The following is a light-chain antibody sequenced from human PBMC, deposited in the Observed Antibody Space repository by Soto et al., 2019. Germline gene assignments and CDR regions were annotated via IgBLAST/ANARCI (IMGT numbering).Light chain of an antibody. V-gene: IGLV2-18*02. Sequence: QSALTQPPSVSRSPGQSVTVSCTGTSRDVGSFNRVSWYQQPPGAAPKLLIYGVTNRPSGVPDRFSGSKSGNTASLTISGLQAEDEADYYCSSFTSSNTYVFGSGTKVTVL. CDR3: SSFTSSNTYV. J-gene: IGLJ1*01. CDR2: GVT. CDR1: SRDVGSFNR.